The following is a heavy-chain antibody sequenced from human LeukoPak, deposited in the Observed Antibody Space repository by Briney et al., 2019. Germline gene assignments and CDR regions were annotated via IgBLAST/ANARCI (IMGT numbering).Heavy chain of an antibody. CDR2: IYYSGST. CDR3: AREHIVVVTATSGSGWFDP. D-gene: IGHD2-21*02. V-gene: IGHV4-59*01. CDR1: GGSINNYY. Sequence: SETLSLTCTVSGGSINNYYWTWIRQPPGKGLEWIGYIYYSGSTNYNPSLKSRVTISVDTSKNQFSLKLSSVTAADTAVYYCAREHIVVVTATSGSGWFDPWGQGTLVTVSS. J-gene: IGHJ5*02.